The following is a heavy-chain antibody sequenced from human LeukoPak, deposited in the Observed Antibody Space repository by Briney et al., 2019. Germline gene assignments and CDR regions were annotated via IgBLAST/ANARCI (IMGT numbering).Heavy chain of an antibody. J-gene: IGHJ6*02. V-gene: IGHV1-3*01. CDR3: ARGLVPKDPVGMDV. CDR1: GCTFTSYA. CDR2: INAGNGNT. Sequence: ASVKVSCKASGCTFTSYAMHWVRQAPGQRLEWMGWINAGNGNTKYSQKFQGRVTITRDTSASTAYMELSSLRSEDTAVYYCARGLVPKDPVGMDVWGQGTTVTVSS. D-gene: IGHD2-8*01.